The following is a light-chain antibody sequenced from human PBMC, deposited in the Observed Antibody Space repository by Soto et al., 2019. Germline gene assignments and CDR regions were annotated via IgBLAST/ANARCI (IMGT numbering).Light chain of an antibody. J-gene: IGLJ3*02. CDR1: SSDVGGYNR. V-gene: IGLV2-8*01. CDR3: NSYAGNSWV. CDR2: AVF. Sequence: QSALTQPPSASGSPGQPVSISCTGTSSDVGGYNRVSWYQHHPGKAPKLIIYAVFKRPSGVPDRFSGSKSGNTASLTVPGLQAADEADYYCNSYAGNSWVFGGGTKLTVL.